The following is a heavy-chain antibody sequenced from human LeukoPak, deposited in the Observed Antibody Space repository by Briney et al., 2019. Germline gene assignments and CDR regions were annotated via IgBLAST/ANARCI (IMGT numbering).Heavy chain of an antibody. CDR2: ISYDGSNK. D-gene: IGHD3-10*01. Sequence: GRSLRLSCAASGFTFSSYAMHWVRQAPGKGLEWVAVISYDGSNKYYADSVKGRFTISRDNSKNTLNLQMNSLRAEDTAVYYCARDPLVSYGSGMRYYYGMDVWGQGTTVTVSS. V-gene: IGHV3-30-3*01. J-gene: IGHJ6*02. CDR1: GFTFSSYA. CDR3: ARDPLVSYGSGMRYYYGMDV.